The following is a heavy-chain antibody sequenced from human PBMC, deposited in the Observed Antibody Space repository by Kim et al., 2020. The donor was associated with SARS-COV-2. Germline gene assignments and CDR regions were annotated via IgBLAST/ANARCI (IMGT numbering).Heavy chain of an antibody. CDR1: GFTFSSYG. D-gene: IGHD3-22*01. J-gene: IGHJ4*02. CDR2: IWYDGSNK. V-gene: IGHV3-33*01. Sequence: GGSLRLSCAASGFTFSSYGMHWVRQAPGKGLEWVAVIWYDGSNKYYADSVKGRFTISRDNSKNTLYLQMNSLRAEDTAVYYCARDLPYYYYDSSGYYPHFDYWGQGTLVTVSS. CDR3: ARDLPYYYYDSSGYYPHFDY.